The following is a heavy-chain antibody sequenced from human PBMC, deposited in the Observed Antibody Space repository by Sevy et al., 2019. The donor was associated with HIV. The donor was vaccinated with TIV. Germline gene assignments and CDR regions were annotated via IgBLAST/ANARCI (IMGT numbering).Heavy chain of an antibody. Sequence: ASVKVSCKASGYIFIDYYIHWVRQAPGQGLEWMAWINSDSGVTNYAQRFQGEVTVTRDTSLSTAYLELTNLKSDDTAIYYCARLTTQPTSDLYGLDVWGQGTTVTVSS. V-gene: IGHV1-2*02. CDR1: GYIFIDYY. CDR3: ARLTTQPTSDLYGLDV. CDR2: INSDSGVT. J-gene: IGHJ6*02. D-gene: IGHD4-4*01.